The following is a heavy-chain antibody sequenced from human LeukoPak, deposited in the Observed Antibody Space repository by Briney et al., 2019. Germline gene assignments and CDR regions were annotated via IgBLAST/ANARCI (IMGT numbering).Heavy chain of an antibody. CDR2: INPNSGGT. V-gene: IGHV1-2*02. CDR3: ARDQYYYDSSGYPESDY. D-gene: IGHD3-22*01. CDR1: GYTFTGYY. Sequence: GASVKVSCKASGYTFTGYYMHWVRQAPGQGLEWMGWINPNSGGTNYAQKFQGRVTMTRDTSISTAYMELSRLRSDDTAVYYCARDQYYYDSSGYPESDYWGQGTLVTVSS. J-gene: IGHJ4*02.